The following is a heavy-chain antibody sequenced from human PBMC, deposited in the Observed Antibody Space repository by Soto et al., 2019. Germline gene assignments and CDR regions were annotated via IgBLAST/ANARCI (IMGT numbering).Heavy chain of an antibody. CDR1: GFTFSSYA. CDR3: AKSVTQYYDILTGYQY. J-gene: IGHJ4*02. CDR2: ISGSGGST. Sequence: TVGSLRLSCAASGFTFSSYAMSWVRQAPGKGLEWVSAISGSGGSTYYADSVKGRFTISRDNSKNTLYLQMNSLRAEDTAVYYCAKSVTQYYDILTGYQYWGQGTLVTVSS. V-gene: IGHV3-23*01. D-gene: IGHD3-9*01.